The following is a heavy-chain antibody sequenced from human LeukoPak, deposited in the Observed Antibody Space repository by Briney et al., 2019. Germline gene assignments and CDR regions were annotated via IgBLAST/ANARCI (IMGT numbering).Heavy chain of an antibody. J-gene: IGHJ3*02. CDR2: IYSDGST. V-gene: IGHV3-66*01. CDR1: GFTVSSNY. D-gene: IGHD2-15*01. CDR3: ARGIRYCSGGSCYSGRDAFDI. Sequence: GGSLRLSCAASGFTVSSNYMSWVRQAPGKGLEWVSIIYSDGSTYYADSVKGRFTTSRDNSKNTLYLQMNSLRAEDTAVYYCARGIRYCSGGSCYSGRDAFDIWGQGTMVTVSS.